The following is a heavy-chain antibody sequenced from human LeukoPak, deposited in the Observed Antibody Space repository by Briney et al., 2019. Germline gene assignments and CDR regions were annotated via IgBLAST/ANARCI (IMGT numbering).Heavy chain of an antibody. CDR2: IYSDNT. Sequence: PGGSLRLSCTVSGFTVSSNSMSWVRQAPGKGLEWVSFIYSDNTHYSDSVKGRFTISRDNSKNTLYLQMNSLRAEDTAVYYCARDRETVAGTLGWFDPWGQGTLVTVSS. CDR3: ARDRETVAGTLGWFDP. CDR1: GFTVSSNS. V-gene: IGHV3-53*01. D-gene: IGHD6-19*01. J-gene: IGHJ5*02.